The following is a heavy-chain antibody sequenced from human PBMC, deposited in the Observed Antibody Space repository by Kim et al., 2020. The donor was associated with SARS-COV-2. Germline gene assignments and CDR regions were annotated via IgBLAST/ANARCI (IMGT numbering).Heavy chain of an antibody. D-gene: IGHD5-12*01. Sequence: GESLKISCEASGYNFDTYRITWVRQIPGKGPEWMGRIDPRDSYIRYGPSFQGHVTISADTSISTAYLQWSSLKASDTAIYYCARARYSLYYGIDVWGQGTTVTVSS. J-gene: IGHJ6*02. CDR1: GYNFDTYR. CDR3: ARARYSLYYGIDV. CDR2: IDPRDSYI. V-gene: IGHV5-10-1*01.